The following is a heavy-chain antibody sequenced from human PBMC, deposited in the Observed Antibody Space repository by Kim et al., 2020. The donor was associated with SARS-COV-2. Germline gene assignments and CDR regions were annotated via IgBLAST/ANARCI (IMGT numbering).Heavy chain of an antibody. J-gene: IGHJ6*02. V-gene: IGHV4-59*09. CDR3: ARGNDYVWGSYRNRAYGMDV. Sequence: RVTISVDTSKNQFSLKLSSVTAADTAVYYCARGNDYVWGSYRNRAYGMDVWGQGTTVTVSS. D-gene: IGHD3-16*02.